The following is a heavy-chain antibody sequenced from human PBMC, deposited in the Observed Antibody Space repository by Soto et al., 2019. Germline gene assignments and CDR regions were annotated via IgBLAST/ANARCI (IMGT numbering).Heavy chain of an antibody. D-gene: IGHD3-10*01. Sequence: SETLSLTCAVSSGSISSSNWWSWVRQPPGKGLEWIGEIYHSGSTNYNPSLKSRVTISVDKSKNQFSLKLSSVTAADTAVYYCARASTLWFGESNFDYWGQGTLVTVSS. CDR1: SGSISSSNW. CDR3: ARASTLWFGESNFDY. CDR2: IYHSGST. V-gene: IGHV4-4*02. J-gene: IGHJ4*02.